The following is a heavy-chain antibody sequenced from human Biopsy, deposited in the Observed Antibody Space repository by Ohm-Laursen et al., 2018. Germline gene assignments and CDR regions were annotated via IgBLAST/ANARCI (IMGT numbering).Heavy chain of an antibody. Sequence: ASVKVSCKASGYTFTDYSLHWVRQAPGQGLEWMGWVNPNSGATNYAQKFQGRVTMTSDTSISTAYIELRRLISDDTAVYFCARDRMVTIITLVRADTFDIWGQGTLVGVSS. CDR3: ARDRMVTIITLVRADTFDI. D-gene: IGHD3-10*01. CDR2: VNPNSGAT. J-gene: IGHJ3*02. V-gene: IGHV1-2*02. CDR1: GYTFTDYS.